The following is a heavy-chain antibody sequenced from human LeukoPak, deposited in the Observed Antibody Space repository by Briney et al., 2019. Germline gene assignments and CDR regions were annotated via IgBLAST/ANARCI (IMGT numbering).Heavy chain of an antibody. CDR3: ARDRKNFWSGYLDY. CDR1: GFTFSSYS. V-gene: IGHV3-48*02. J-gene: IGHJ4*02. CDR2: ISSSSSTI. D-gene: IGHD3-3*01. Sequence: GGSLRLSCAASGFTFSSYSMNWVRQAPGKGLEWASYISSSSSTIYYADSVKGRFTISRDNAKNSLYLQMNSLRDEDTAVYYCARDRKNFWSGYLDYWGQGTLVTVSS.